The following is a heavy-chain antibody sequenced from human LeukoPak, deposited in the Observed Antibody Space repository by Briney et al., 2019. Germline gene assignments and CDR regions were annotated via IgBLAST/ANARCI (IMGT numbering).Heavy chain of an antibody. CDR3: ARDFLAMTGFYDVFDI. D-gene: IGHD3-9*01. CDR2: IYHSGST. J-gene: IGHJ3*02. V-gene: IGHV4-38-2*02. Sequence: SETLSLTCTVSGYSISSGYYWGWIRQPPGKGLEWIGSIYHSGSTYYNPSLKSRVTISVDTSKNQFSLKLSSVTAADTAVYYCARDFLAMTGFYDVFDIWGQGTMVTVSS. CDR1: GYSISSGYY.